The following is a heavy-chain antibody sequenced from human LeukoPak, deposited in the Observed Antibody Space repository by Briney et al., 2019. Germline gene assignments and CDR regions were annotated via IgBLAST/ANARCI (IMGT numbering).Heavy chain of an antibody. CDR1: GYTFTGYY. CDR3: ARNYGSGSFPFDP. J-gene: IGHJ5*02. Sequence: ASVKVSCKASGYTFTGYYMHWVRQAPGQGLEWMGWINPNSGGTNYAQTFQGRVTMTRDTSISTAYMELSRLRSDDTAVYYCARNYGSGSFPFDPWGQGTLVTVSS. D-gene: IGHD3-10*01. CDR2: INPNSGGT. V-gene: IGHV1-2*02.